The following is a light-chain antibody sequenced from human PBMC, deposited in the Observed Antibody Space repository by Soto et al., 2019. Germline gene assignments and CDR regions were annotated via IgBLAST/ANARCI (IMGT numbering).Light chain of an antibody. CDR1: SPDVGGYNY. J-gene: IGLJ1*01. CDR3: SSYAGNNIHYV. Sequence: QSALTQPPSASGSAGQSVTISCTGPSPDVGGYNYVSWYQQHPGKAPKLMIYEVSKRPSGVPDRFSGSKSGNTASLTVSGLQAEDEADYYCSSYAGNNIHYVFGTGTKVTVL. V-gene: IGLV2-8*01. CDR2: EVS.